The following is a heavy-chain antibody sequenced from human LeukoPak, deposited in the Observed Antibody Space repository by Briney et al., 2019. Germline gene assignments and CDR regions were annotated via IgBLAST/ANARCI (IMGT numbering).Heavy chain of an antibody. D-gene: IGHD3-22*01. Sequence: GGSLRLSCVACGFTFRSYGMHWVRQAPGKGLEWVAVIWYDGTNKYYADSVKGRFTISRDSSRNTLYLQMNSLRAEDTAVYYCARAAYDNSGYLTLWGQGTLVTVSS. CDR3: ARAAYDNSGYLTL. CDR1: GFTFRSYG. V-gene: IGHV3-33*01. J-gene: IGHJ4*02. CDR2: IWYDGTNK.